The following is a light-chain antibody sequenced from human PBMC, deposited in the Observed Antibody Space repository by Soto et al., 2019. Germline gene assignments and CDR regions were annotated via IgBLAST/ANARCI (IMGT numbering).Light chain of an antibody. V-gene: IGLV2-14*01. CDR1: SSDVGGYNY. CDR2: EVS. J-gene: IGLJ1*01. Sequence: QSLLTQPASVCGSPGQSITISCTGTSSDVGGYNYVSWYQQHPGKAPKLMIYEVSNRPSGVSNRFSGSKSGNTASLTISGLQAEDEADYSCSSYTSSRIYGFGHGTKVTVL. CDR3: SSYTSSRIYG.